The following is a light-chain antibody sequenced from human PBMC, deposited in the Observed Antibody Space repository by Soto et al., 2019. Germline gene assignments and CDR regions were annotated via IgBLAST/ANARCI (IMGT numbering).Light chain of an antibody. CDR3: AAWYDRLNGVI. Sequence: QSVLTQPPSASGTPGKRITISCSGRSSNIGSHTVNWHQQVPGTAPKLLIYSNNERPSGVPDRFSGSKSGTSASLAISGLQSGDEAEYDCAAWYDRLNGVIFGGGTKLTVL. CDR1: SSNIGSHT. CDR2: SNN. J-gene: IGLJ2*01. V-gene: IGLV1-44*01.